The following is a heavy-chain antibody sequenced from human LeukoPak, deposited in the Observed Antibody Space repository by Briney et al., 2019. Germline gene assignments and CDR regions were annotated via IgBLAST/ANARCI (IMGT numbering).Heavy chain of an antibody. J-gene: IGHJ4*02. CDR1: GYTVTSYG. Sequence: ASVKVSCKASGYTVTSYGISWVRQAPGQGLEGMGWISTYNGNTNYAQKLQGRVTMTTDTSTSTAYMELRSLRSDDTAVYYCASTLTVRGVIPRYYFDYWGRGTLVSVST. CDR2: ISTYNGNT. D-gene: IGHD3-10*01. V-gene: IGHV1-18*01. CDR3: ASTLTVRGVIPRYYFDY.